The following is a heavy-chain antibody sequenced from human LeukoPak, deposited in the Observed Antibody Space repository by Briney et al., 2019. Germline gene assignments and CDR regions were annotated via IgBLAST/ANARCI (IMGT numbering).Heavy chain of an antibody. J-gene: IGHJ4*02. V-gene: IGHV3-73*01. CDR3: TRLSDCTNGVCAIN. CDR2: IRSEANSHTT. D-gene: IGHD2-8*01. CDR1: GFTFSGSA. Sequence: GGSLRLSCAASGFTFSGSAMHWVRQASGKGLEWVGRIRSEANSHTTAYAAPVKGRFTISRDDSKNTAYLQMNSLKTEDTAVYYCTRLSDCTNGVCAINWGQGTLVTVSS.